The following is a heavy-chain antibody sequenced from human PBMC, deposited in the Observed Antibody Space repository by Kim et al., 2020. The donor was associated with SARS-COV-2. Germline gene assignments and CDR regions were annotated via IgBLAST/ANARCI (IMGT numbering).Heavy chain of an antibody. CDR1: GFTFDSYW. CDR3: GRERYGDEYGSKSNFDV. D-gene: IGHD4-17*01. Sequence: GGSLRLSCAASGFTFDSYWMTWVRQAPVKGLEWLANIKQDGSEEYYVDSVKGRFTISRDNAKKSLSLQMNSLRAGDTAVYYCGRERYGDEYGSKSNFDVWGSSTLFTVS. J-gene: IGHJ2*01. CDR2: IKQDGSEE. V-gene: IGHV3-7*03.